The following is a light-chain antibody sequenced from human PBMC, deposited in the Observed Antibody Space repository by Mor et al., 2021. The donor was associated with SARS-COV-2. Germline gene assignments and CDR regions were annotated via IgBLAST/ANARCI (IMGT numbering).Light chain of an antibody. CDR3: QQYNNWPLT. CDR2: GAS. Sequence: LSCRASQSISSNLAWYQQKPGQAPRLLIYGASTRATGIPARFSGSGSGTEFTLTISSLQSEDFAAYYCQQYNNWPLTFGGGT. V-gene: IGKV3-15*01. J-gene: IGKJ4*01. CDR1: QSISSN.